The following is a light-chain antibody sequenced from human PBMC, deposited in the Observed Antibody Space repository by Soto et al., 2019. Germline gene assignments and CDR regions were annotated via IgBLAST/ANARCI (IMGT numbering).Light chain of an antibody. CDR2: EVS. J-gene: IGLJ1*01. Sequence: QSALTQPASVSGSPGQSITISCTATSSDVGAFKYVSWYQQHPGKAPNLMISEVSNRPSGVSNRFSGSKSGNTASLTISGLPAEDEADYYCSTYTTPSTYVFGTGTKLTVL. V-gene: IGLV2-14*01. CDR1: SSDVGAFKY. CDR3: STYTTPSTYV.